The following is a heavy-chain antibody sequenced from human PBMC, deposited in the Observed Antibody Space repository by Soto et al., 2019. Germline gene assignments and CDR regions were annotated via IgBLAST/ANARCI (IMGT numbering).Heavy chain of an antibody. D-gene: IGHD1-7*01. V-gene: IGHV4-59*01. Sequence: QVQLQESGPGLVKPSETLSLTCTVSGGSISSYYLSCIRQPPGKGLEWIGYIYYSGSTNYNPSLKRRVTISVYTSKNHFSLKLSSVTDADTAVYYCASLGELSTAFETNYYYGMDVCGQGTTVTVSS. CDR1: GGSISSYY. J-gene: IGHJ6*02. CDR3: ASLGELSTAFETNYYYGMDV. CDR2: IYYSGST.